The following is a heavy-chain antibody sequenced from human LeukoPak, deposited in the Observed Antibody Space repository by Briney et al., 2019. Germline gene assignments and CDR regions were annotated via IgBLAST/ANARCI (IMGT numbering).Heavy chain of an antibody. CDR1: GYTFTGYY. Sequence: ASVKVSCKASGYTFTGYYMHWVRQAPGHGLEWMGWINPNSGGTNYAQKFQGRVTMTRDTSISTAYMELSRLRSDDTAVYYCARVRRNWNDVVGYYYYYMDVWGKGTTVTVSS. J-gene: IGHJ6*03. V-gene: IGHV1-2*02. D-gene: IGHD1-1*01. CDR2: INPNSGGT. CDR3: ARVRRNWNDVVGYYYYYMDV.